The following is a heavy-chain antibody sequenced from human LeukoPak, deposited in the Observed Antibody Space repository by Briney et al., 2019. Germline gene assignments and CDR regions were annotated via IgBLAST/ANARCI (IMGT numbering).Heavy chain of an antibody. Sequence: SVKVSCKASGGTFSSYAISWVRQAPGQGLEWMGGIIPIFSTANYAQKFQGRVTITTDESTSTAYMELSSLRSEDTAVYYCARSLTGYAFDAFDIWGQGTMVTVSS. CDR1: GGTFSSYA. D-gene: IGHD3-9*01. J-gene: IGHJ3*02. CDR2: IIPIFSTA. V-gene: IGHV1-69*05. CDR3: ARSLTGYAFDAFDI.